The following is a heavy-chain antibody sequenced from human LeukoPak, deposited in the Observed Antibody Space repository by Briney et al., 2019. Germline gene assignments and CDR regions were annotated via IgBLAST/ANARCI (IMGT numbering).Heavy chain of an antibody. CDR2: IKSRSDGGTT. J-gene: IGHJ4*02. Sequence: GGSLRLSCAASGITFINAWMSWVRQAPGKGLEWVARIKSRSDGGTTDYATPVKGRFTISRDDSKATVYLQMNSLTTEDTGVYYCTTPLTTVTTLPFDSWGQGTLVTVSS. V-gene: IGHV3-15*01. CDR3: TTPLTTVTTLPFDS. CDR1: GITFINAW. D-gene: IGHD4-17*01.